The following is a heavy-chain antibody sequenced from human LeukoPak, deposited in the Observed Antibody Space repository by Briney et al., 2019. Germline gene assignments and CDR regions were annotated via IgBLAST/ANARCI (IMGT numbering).Heavy chain of an antibody. CDR2: INPNSGGT. J-gene: IGHJ3*02. CDR1: GYTFTGYY. V-gene: IGHV1-2*02. Sequence: ASVKVSCKASGYTFTGYYMHWVRQAPGQGLEWRGWINPNSGGTNYAQKFQGRVTMTRDTSISTAYMELSRLRSDDTAVYYCARDSAAAALDAFDIWGQGTMVTVSS. D-gene: IGHD6-13*01. CDR3: ARDSAAAALDAFDI.